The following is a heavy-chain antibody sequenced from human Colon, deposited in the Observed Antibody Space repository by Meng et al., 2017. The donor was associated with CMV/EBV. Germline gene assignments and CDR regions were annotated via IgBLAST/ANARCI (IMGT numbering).Heavy chain of an antibody. D-gene: IGHD3-3*02. J-gene: IGHJ4*02. V-gene: IGHV4-39*07. CDR1: GVSISTTNYC. Sequence: SETLSLTCSVSGVSISTTNYCWGWIRQPPGKGLEWIGSICYTGITYYNPSLKSRVTISVDTSKNQFSLRLSSVTAADTAVYYCAKDGRIFAVVSFDYWGQGTLVTVSS. CDR2: ICYTGIT. CDR3: AKDGRIFAVVSFDY.